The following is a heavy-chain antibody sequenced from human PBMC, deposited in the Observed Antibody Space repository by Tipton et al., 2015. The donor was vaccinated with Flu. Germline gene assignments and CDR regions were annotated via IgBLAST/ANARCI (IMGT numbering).Heavy chain of an antibody. CDR1: GGSISSYY. Sequence: LRLSCTVSGGSISSYYWSWIRQPPGKGLEWIGYIYYSGSTNYNPSLKSRVTISVDTSKNQFSLKLSSVTAADTAVYYCARDRKEILTGSPRYYYGMAVWGQGTTVTVTS. CDR2: IYYSGST. D-gene: IGHD3-9*01. V-gene: IGHV4-59*01. J-gene: IGHJ6*02. CDR3: ARDRKEILTGSPRYYYGMAV.